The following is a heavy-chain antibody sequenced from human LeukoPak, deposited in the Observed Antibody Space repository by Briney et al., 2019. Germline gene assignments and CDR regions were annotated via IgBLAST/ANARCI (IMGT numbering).Heavy chain of an antibody. CDR2: IYYSGST. CDR1: GGSISSSSYY. Sequence: SSETLSLTCTVSGGSISSSSYYWGWIRQPPGKGLEWIGSIYYSGSTYYNPSLKSRVTISVDTSKNQFSLKLSSVTAADTAVYYCARPAWGEGSFGELRTTSDYWGQGTLVTVSS. D-gene: IGHD3-10*01. CDR3: ARPAWGEGSFGELRTTSDY. J-gene: IGHJ4*02. V-gene: IGHV4-39*01.